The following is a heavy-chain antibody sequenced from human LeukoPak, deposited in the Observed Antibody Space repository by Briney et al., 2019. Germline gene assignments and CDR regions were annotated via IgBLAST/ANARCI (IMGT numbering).Heavy chain of an antibody. CDR3: ARETLKRSGDYFDY. CDR1: GYTFTSDG. V-gene: IGHV1-18*01. CDR2: ISAYNGNT. D-gene: IGHD3-10*01. J-gene: IGHJ4*02. Sequence: ASVKVSCKASGYTFTSDGISWVRQAPGQGREWMGWISAYNGNTNYAQKLQGRVTMTTDTSTSTAYMELRSLRSDDTAVYYCARETLKRSGDYFDYWGQGTLVTVSS.